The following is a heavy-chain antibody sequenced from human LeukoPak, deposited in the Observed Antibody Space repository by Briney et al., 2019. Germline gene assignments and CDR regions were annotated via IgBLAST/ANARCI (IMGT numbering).Heavy chain of an antibody. CDR2: IYYSGST. Sequence: SETLSLTCTVSGGSISSYYWSWSPQHPRKRLEWIAYIYYSGSTNYIPSLKSRVTMSVDTSKNHLSLKLSAVPAADTAVYYCARTRDGYNPFDYWGQGTLVTVSS. V-gene: IGHV4-59*01. CDR1: GGSISSYY. D-gene: IGHD5-24*01. CDR3: ARTRDGYNPFDY. J-gene: IGHJ4*02.